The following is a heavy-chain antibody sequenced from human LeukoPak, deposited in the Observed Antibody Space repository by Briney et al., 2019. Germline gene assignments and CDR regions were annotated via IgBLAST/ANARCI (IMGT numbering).Heavy chain of an antibody. CDR1: GFTFSSYG. J-gene: IGHJ3*02. Sequence: PGRSLRLSCAASGFTFSSYGMHWVRQAPGKGLEWVAVIWYDGSNKYYADSVKGRFTISRDNSKNTLYLQMNSLRAEDTAVYYCARNTYYYDSSGYYRVDAFDIWGQGTMDTVSS. D-gene: IGHD3-22*01. CDR2: IWYDGSNK. CDR3: ARNTYYYDSSGYYRVDAFDI. V-gene: IGHV3-33*01.